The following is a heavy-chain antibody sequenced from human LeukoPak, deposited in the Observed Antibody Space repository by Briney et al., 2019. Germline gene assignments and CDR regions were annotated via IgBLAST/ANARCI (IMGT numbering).Heavy chain of an antibody. CDR2: IYYSGTV. V-gene: IGHV4-59*08. J-gene: IGHJ4*02. CDR1: GDSLTSYY. CDR3: ARLGSYFDY. Sequence: PSETLSLTCTVSGDSLTSYYWSWIRQPPGKGLQWIGYIYYSGTVNYNPSPKSRVTISVDTSKNQFSLNLSSVTAADTAVYYCARLGSYFDYWGQGTLVTVSS.